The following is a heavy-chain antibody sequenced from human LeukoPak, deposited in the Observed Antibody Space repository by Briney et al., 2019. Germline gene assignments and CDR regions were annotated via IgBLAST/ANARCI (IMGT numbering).Heavy chain of an antibody. CDR1: GGTFSSYA. CDR2: IIPIFGTA. J-gene: IGHJ5*02. CDR3: ARATHLLAARDFDP. V-gene: IGHV1-69*13. D-gene: IGHD6-6*01. Sequence: GASVKVSCKASGGTFSSYAISWVRQAPGQGLEWMGGIIPIFGTANYAQKFQGRVTITADESTSTAYMELSSLRSEDTAVYYCARATHLLAARDFDPWGQGTLVTVSS.